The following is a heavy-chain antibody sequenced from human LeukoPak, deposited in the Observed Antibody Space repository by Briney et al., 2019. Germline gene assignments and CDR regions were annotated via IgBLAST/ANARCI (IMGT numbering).Heavy chain of an antibody. V-gene: IGHV3-13*01. Sequence: GGSLRLSCAASGFTFSSYSMNWVRQAPGKGLEWVSAIGTAGDTYYPGSVKGRFTNSRENAKNSLYLQMNSLRAGDTAVYYCARGAIAVAGTYYYGMDVWGQGTTVTVSS. CDR2: IGTAGDT. CDR3: ARGAIAVAGTYYYGMDV. J-gene: IGHJ6*02. D-gene: IGHD6-19*01. CDR1: GFTFSSYS.